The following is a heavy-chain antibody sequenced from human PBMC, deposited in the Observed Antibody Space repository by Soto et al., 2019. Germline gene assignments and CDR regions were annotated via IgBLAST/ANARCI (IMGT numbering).Heavy chain of an antibody. J-gene: IGHJ4*02. Sequence: QVQLVESGGGVVKPGRSLRLSCAASGFTFSSYGMHWVRQAPGKGLEWVAVIWYDGSNKYYADSVKGRFTISRDNSKNTLYLQMNSLRADDTAVYYCARASTYYYDSSGYLAIDYWGQGTLVTVSS. CDR2: IWYDGSNK. CDR1: GFTFSSYG. CDR3: ARASTYYYDSSGYLAIDY. V-gene: IGHV3-33*01. D-gene: IGHD3-22*01.